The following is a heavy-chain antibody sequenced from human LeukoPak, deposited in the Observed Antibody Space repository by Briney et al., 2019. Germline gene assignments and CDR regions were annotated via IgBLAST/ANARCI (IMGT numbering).Heavy chain of an antibody. CDR2: IYYSGST. Sequence: SETLSLTCTVSGGSISSYYWSWIRQPPGKGLEWIGYIYYSGSTNYNPSLKSRVTISVDTSKNQFPLKLSSVTAADTAVYYCARDRIAARYYYYMDVWGKGTTVTVSS. CDR1: GGSISSYY. CDR3: ARDRIAARYYYYMDV. J-gene: IGHJ6*03. V-gene: IGHV4-59*01. D-gene: IGHD6-6*01.